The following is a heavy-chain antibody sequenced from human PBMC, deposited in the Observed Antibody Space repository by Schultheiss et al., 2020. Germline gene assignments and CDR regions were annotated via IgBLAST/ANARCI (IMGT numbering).Heavy chain of an antibody. CDR2: IRSKANSYTT. CDR3: ARDIVSRYLDY. D-gene: IGHD5/OR15-5a*01. V-gene: IGHV3-73*01. CDR1: GFTFSGSA. J-gene: IGHJ4*02. Sequence: GGSLRLSCAASGFTFSGSAMHWVRQASGKGLEWVGRIRSKANSYTTEYAASVKGRFTISRDNAKNSLYLQMNSLRAEDTAVYYCARDIVSRYLDYWGQGTLVTVSS.